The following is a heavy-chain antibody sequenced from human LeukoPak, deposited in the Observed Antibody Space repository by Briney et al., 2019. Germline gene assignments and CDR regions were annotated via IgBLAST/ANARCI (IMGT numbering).Heavy chain of an antibody. CDR1: GFTFSSYE. CDR2: ISSSGSTI. CDR3: AAYCGGDCYSANPPADY. Sequence: GGSLRLSCAASGFTFSSYEMNWVRQAPGKGLEWVSYISSSGSTIYYADSVKGRFTISRDNAKNSLYLQMNSLRAEDTAVYYCAAYCGGDCYSANPPADYWGQGTLVTVSS. D-gene: IGHD2-21*02. V-gene: IGHV3-48*03. J-gene: IGHJ4*02.